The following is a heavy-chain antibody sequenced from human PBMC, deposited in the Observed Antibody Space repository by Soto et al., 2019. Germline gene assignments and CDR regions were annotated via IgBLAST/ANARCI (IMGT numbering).Heavy chain of an antibody. J-gene: IGHJ3*02. Sequence: ASVKVSCKASGFTFTSSAVQWVRQARGQRLEWIGWIVVGSGNTNYAQKFQERVTITRDMSTSTAYMELSSLRSEDTAVYYCAALTMVRHFSDAFDIWGQGTMVTVSS. CDR2: IVVGSGNT. V-gene: IGHV1-58*01. CDR1: GFTFTSSA. D-gene: IGHD3-10*01. CDR3: AALTMVRHFSDAFDI.